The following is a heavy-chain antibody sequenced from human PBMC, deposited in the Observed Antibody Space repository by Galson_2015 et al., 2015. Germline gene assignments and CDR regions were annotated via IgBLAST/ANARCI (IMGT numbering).Heavy chain of an antibody. J-gene: IGHJ4*02. CDR1: GFSLSTSGVG. CDR2: IYWDDDK. CDR3: AHRLAAAGTDYFDY. D-gene: IGHD6-13*01. V-gene: IGHV2-5*02. Sequence: PALVKPTQPLTLTCTFSGFSLSTSGVGVGWIRQPPGKALEWLALIYWDDDKRYSPSLKSRLTITKDTSKNQVVLTMTNMDPVDTATYYCAHRLAAAGTDYFDYWGQGTLVTVSS.